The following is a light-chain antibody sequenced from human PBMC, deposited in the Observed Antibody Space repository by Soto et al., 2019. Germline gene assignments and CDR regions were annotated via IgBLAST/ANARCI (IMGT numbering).Light chain of an antibody. Sequence: DFQMTQSPSSLSASVGDRVTITCRASQSISSWLAWYQQKPGKAPKLLIYKASSLESGVPSRFSGSGSGTEFTLTISSLQPDDFATYYCQQYNSYSITFGGGTKVDIK. V-gene: IGKV1-5*03. CDR3: QQYNSYSIT. CDR1: QSISSW. J-gene: IGKJ4*01. CDR2: KAS.